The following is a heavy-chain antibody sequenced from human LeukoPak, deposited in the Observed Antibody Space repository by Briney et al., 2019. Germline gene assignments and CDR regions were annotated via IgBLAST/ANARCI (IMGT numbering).Heavy chain of an antibody. J-gene: IGHJ4*02. D-gene: IGHD5-24*01. Sequence: PSETLSLTCAVYGGSFSGYYWSWIRQPPGKGLEWIGEINHSGSTNYNPSLKSRVTISVDTSKNQFSLKLSSVTAADTAVCYCARDAFRDGYTPGSDYWGQGTLVTVSS. CDR2: INHSGST. V-gene: IGHV4-34*01. CDR1: GGSFSGYY. CDR3: ARDAFRDGYTPGSDY.